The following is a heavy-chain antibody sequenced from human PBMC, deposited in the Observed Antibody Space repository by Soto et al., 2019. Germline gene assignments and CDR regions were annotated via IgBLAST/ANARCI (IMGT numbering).Heavy chain of an antibody. J-gene: IGHJ6*02. D-gene: IGHD1-26*01. CDR1: GFTFSSYG. V-gene: IGHV3-30*18. Sequence: QVQLVESGGGVVQPGRSLRLSCAASGFTFSSYGMHWVRQAPGKGLEWVAVITYDGSNKEYADSVKSRVTISRDNSKDTLYLQMTSLRVEGTAVYYWANPPGEEGAYGMDVWGQGTTVTVSS. CDR3: ANPPGEEGAYGMDV. CDR2: ITYDGSNK.